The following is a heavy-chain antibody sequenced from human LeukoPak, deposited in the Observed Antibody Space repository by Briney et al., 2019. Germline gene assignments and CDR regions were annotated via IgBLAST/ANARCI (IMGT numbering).Heavy chain of an antibody. J-gene: IGHJ3*02. CDR3: ARDYGYRSGWFRVFDI. D-gene: IGHD6-19*01. V-gene: IGHV3-48*03. CDR2: ISNSGSTI. Sequence: PGGSLRLSCAASGFTFSNYELNWVRQAPGKGLEWISYISNSGSTIYCADSVKGRFTISRDNAKNSLFLQMSSLRAEDTAVYYCARDYGYRSGWFRVFDIWGQGTMVTVSS. CDR1: GFTFSNYE.